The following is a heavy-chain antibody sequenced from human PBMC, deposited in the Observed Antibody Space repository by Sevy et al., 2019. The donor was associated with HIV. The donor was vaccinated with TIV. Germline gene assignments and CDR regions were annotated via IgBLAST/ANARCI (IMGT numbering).Heavy chain of an antibody. CDR2: MNPNSGNT. J-gene: IGHJ5*02. D-gene: IGHD3-16*01. CDR1: GYTFTNYD. CDR3: ARDLAGSKQGGWFDP. V-gene: IGHV1-8*01. Sequence: ASVKVSCKASGYTFTNYDINWVRQATGQGLEWMGWMNPNSGNTGYAQTFQGRVTMIRNTSMSTAYMELTSLTSDDTAVYYCARDLAGSKQGGWFDPWGQGTLVTVSS.